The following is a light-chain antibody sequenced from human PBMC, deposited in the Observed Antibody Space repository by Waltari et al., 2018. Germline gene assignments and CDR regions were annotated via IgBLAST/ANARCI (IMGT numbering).Light chain of an antibody. CDR3: QQSSSFAHT. CDR1: QGVNSW. Sequence: DIQMTQSPSSVSASVGDSVTITCRASQGVNSWLGWYQQEPGKAPKLLIYAASSLHGGVPSRFSGRGFGTEFTLTITSLQPEDFAVYYCQQSSSFAHTFGRGTKVEI. V-gene: IGKV1-12*01. J-gene: IGKJ4*01. CDR2: AAS.